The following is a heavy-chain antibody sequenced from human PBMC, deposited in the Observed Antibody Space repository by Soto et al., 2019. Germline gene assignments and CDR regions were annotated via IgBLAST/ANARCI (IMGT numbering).Heavy chain of an antibody. CDR2: IYYSGST. J-gene: IGHJ3*02. CDR1: GGSISSSSYY. V-gene: IGHV4-39*01. Sequence: SETLSLTCTVSGGSISSSSYYWGWIRQPPGKGLEWIGSIYYSGSTYYNPSLKSRVTISVDTSKNQFSLRLTSVTAADTAVYYCARRVQLERRGDAFDIWGKGTTVTVSS. CDR3: ARRVQLERRGDAFDI. D-gene: IGHD1-1*01.